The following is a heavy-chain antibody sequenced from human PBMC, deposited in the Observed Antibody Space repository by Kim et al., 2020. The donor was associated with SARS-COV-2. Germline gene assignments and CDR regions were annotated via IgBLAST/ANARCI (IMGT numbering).Heavy chain of an antibody. CDR1: GFTFNTYG. V-gene: IGHV3-30*18. CDR2: ISYDGDNT. CDR3: AKTGGNYFGYFDS. D-gene: IGHD1-7*01. Sequence: GGSLRLSCAASGFTFNTYGMHWVRQAPGKGLEWVAVISYDGDNTYYGDSVRGRFTISRDNSKNTLYLQMNSLRAGDTAVYYCAKTGGNYFGYFDSWGQGTLVTVSS. J-gene: IGHJ4*02.